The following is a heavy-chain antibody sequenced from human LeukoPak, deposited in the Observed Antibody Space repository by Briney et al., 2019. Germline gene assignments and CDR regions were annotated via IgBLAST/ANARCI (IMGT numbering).Heavy chain of an antibody. CDR1: GFTFSDYW. J-gene: IGHJ4*02. CDR2: IKHVGNEK. D-gene: IGHD1-26*01. CDR3: GRDLGGRSGY. Sequence: GGSLRLSCTASGFTFSDYWMSWVRQTPGKGLEWVANIKHVGNEKYYVDSVKGRLTISRDNAENSLYLQMVSLRAEDTAVYYCGRDLGGRSGYWGQGTLVTVSS. V-gene: IGHV3-7*03.